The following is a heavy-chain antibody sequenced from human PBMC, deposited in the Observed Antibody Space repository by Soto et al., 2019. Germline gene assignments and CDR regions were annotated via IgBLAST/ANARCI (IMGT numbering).Heavy chain of an antibody. CDR1: GYTFTSYG. J-gene: IGHJ6*02. D-gene: IGHD2-8*01. V-gene: IGHV1-18*04. CDR2: ISAYNGNT. Sequence: GASVKVSCKASGYTFTSYGISWVRQAPGQGLEWMGWISAYNGNTNYAQKLQGRVTMTTDTSTSTAYMELRSLRSDDTAVYYCARDLPIYCTNGVCYFRYYYGMDVWGQGTTVTVSS. CDR3: ARDLPIYCTNGVCYFRYYYGMDV.